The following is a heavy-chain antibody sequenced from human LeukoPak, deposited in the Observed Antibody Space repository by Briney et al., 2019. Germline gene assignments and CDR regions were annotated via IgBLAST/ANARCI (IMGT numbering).Heavy chain of an antibody. J-gene: IGHJ5*02. CDR2: IYSGGST. CDR3: ARWMVWGVTPRINWFDP. D-gene: IGHD3-10*01. CDR1: GFPFSSNY. V-gene: IGHV3-53*01. Sequence: PGGSLSLSFAASGFPFSSNYMSWVRQAPGKGLEWGSVIYSGGSTYYADSVKGRFPISRDNSKNTLYLQMNSLRAEDTAVYYCARWMVWGVTPRINWFDPWGQGTLVTVSS.